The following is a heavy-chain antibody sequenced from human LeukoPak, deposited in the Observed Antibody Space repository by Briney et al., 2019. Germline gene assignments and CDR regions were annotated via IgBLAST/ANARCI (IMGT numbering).Heavy chain of an antibody. CDR1: GYTFTSYD. Sequence: GASVKVSCKASGYTFTSYDINWVRQATGQGLEWMGWMNPNSGNTGYAQRFQGRVTMTRNTSISTAYMELSSLRSEDTAVFYCARADFGDYALDPWGQGTQVTVSS. CDR3: ARADFGDYALDP. J-gene: IGHJ5*02. D-gene: IGHD4-17*01. V-gene: IGHV1-8*01. CDR2: MNPNSGNT.